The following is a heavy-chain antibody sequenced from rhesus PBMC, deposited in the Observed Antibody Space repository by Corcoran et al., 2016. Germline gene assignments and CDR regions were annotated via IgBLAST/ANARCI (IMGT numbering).Heavy chain of an antibody. Sequence: VQLQESGPGVVKPSEPPSLTCAVAGGSLSSSNWWSWIRQSPGKGLGWVARIKRKAEGETAAYDASVKGRFTITRYDSKNTLYLQMNSLKTEDTAVYYCTTDQIDFWSGSTRYFDYWGQGVLVTVSS. J-gene: IGHJ4*01. CDR3: TTDQIDFWSGSTRYFDY. V-gene: IGHV3-30*02. CDR1: GGSLSSSNW. CDR2: IKRKAEGETA. D-gene: IGHD3-3*01.